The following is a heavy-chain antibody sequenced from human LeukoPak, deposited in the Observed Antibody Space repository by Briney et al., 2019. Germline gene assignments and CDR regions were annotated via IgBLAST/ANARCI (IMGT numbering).Heavy chain of an antibody. V-gene: IGHV1-2*02. CDR2: INPNSGGT. J-gene: IGHJ5*02. CDR3: ARDRGALTGQHNWFDP. CDR1: GYTFTGYY. Sequence: GASVKVSCKASGYTFTGYYMHWVRQAPGQGLEWMGWINPNSGGTNYAQKFQGRVTMTRDTSTSTVYMELSSLRSEDTAVYYCARDRGALTGQHNWFDPWGQGTLVTVSS. D-gene: IGHD3-9*01.